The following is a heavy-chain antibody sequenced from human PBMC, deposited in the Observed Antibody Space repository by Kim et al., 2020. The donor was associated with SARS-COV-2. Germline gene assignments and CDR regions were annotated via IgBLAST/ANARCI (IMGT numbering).Heavy chain of an antibody. D-gene: IGHD3-10*01. Sequence: SETLSLTCAVSGGSISSSNWWSWVRQPPGKGLEWIGEIYHSGSTNYNPSLKSRVTISVDKSKNQFSLKLSSVTAADTAVYYCARDPSYRNEADDAFDIWGQGTMVTVSS. V-gene: IGHV4-4*02. CDR3: ARDPSYRNEADDAFDI. J-gene: IGHJ3*02. CDR2: IYHSGST. CDR1: GGSISSSNW.